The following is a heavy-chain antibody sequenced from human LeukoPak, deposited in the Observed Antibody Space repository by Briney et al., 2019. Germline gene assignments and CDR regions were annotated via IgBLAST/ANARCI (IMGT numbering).Heavy chain of an antibody. V-gene: IGHV3-23*01. CDR1: GFIFSNYP. CDR2: IGGRDSGT. J-gene: IGHJ4*02. CDR3: AKWGDYDILTGYYDSDY. D-gene: IGHD3-9*01. Sequence: PGASLRLSCAASGFIFSNYPMSWVRQAPGKGLEWVSAIGGRDSGTYYADSVRGRFTVSRDDPKNTLYLQMNTLRAEDTAVYYCAKWGDYDILTGYYDSDYWGQGTLVTVSS.